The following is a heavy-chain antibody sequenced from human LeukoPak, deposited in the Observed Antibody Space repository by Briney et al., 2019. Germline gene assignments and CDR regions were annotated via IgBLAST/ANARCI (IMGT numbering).Heavy chain of an antibody. CDR2: FDPEDGET. CDR1: GYTLTELS. D-gene: IGHD2-8*01. J-gene: IGHJ4*02. CDR3: ATEGYCTNGVCYSDY. V-gene: IGHV1-24*01. Sequence: ASVKVSCKVSGYTLTELSMHWVRQAPGKGLEWMGGFDPEDGETIYAQKFQGRVTMTEDTSIDTAYMELSSLRSEDTAVYYCATEGYCTNGVCYSDYWGQGTLVTVSS.